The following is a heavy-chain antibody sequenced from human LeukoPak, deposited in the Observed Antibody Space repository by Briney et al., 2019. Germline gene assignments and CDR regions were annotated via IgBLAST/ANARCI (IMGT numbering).Heavy chain of an antibody. CDR2: ISGSGGST. J-gene: IGHJ4*02. V-gene: IGHV3-23*01. D-gene: IGHD2-15*01. CDR3: ASRYCSGGSCYPDY. Sequence: GGSLRLSCAASGFTFSSYAMSWVPQAPGKGLEWVSAISGSGGSTYYADSVKGRFTISRDNSKNTLYLQMNSLRAEDTAVYYCASRYCSGGSCYPDYWGQGTLVTVSS. CDR1: GFTFSSYA.